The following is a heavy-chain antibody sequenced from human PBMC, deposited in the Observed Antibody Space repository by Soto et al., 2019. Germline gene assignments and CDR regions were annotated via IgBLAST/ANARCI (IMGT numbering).Heavy chain of an antibody. J-gene: IGHJ4*02. V-gene: IGHV1-18*01. CDR1: GYTFTSYG. CDR3: ARERPDSNSYDY. CDR2: ISAYNGNT. D-gene: IGHD6-6*01. Sequence: ASVKVSCKASGYTFTSYGISWVRQAPGQGLEWMGWISAYNGNTSYAQKLQGRVTMTRDTSISTVYMELSRLRSDDTAVYYCARERPDSNSYDYWGQGTLVTVSS.